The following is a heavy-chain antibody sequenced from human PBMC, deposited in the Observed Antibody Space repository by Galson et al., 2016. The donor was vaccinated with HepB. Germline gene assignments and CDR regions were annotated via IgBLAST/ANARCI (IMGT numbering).Heavy chain of an antibody. CDR2: IGGSSGDI. Sequence: SLRLSCAASGFSFGNYYMNWVRQAPGKGLEWVSSIGGSSGDIYYADSMKGRFTTSRDNAKNSLYLQMNSLRVGDTAVYFCARGGGYDELDCWGQGTLVTVSP. D-gene: IGHD5-12*01. V-gene: IGHV3-21*06. J-gene: IGHJ4*02. CDR1: GFSFGNYY. CDR3: ARGGGYDELDC.